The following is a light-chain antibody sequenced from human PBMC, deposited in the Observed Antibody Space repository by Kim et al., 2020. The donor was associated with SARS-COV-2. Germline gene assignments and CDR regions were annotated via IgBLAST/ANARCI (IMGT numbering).Light chain of an antibody. CDR2: QDS. CDR1: KLGDKY. Sequence: SYELTHPPSVSVSPGQTASITCSGDKLGDKYACWYQQKPGQSPVLVIYQDSKRPSGIPERFSGSNSGITATLTISGTQAMDEADYYCQAWDSSTVV. J-gene: IGLJ2*01. V-gene: IGLV3-1*01. CDR3: QAWDSSTVV.